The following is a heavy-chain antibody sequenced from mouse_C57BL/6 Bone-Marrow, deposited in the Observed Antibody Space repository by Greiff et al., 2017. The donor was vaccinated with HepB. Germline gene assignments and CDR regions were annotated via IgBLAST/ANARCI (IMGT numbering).Heavy chain of an antibody. Sequence: QVQLQQPGAELVRPGSSVKLSCKASGYTFTSYWMHWVKQRPIQGLEWIGNIDPSDSETHYNQKFKDKATLTVDKSSSTAYMQLSSLTSEDSAVYHCARGEIYRGVYFDYWGQGTTLTVSS. CDR1: GYTFTSYW. V-gene: IGHV1-52*01. CDR3: ARGEIYRGVYFDY. J-gene: IGHJ2*01. CDR2: IDPSDSET. D-gene: IGHD2-1*01.